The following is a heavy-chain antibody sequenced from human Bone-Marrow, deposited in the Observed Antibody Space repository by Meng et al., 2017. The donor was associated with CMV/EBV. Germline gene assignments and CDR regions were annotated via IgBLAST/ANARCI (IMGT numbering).Heavy chain of an antibody. CDR3: TKDTRTGGVALRPTGYGMDV. V-gene: IGHV3-23*03. J-gene: IGHJ6*02. CDR2: IYSGGSTT. CDR1: GFTFSSYS. Sequence: GESLKISCAASGFTFSSYSMSWVRQAPGKGLEWVSVIYSGGSTTSYADSVKGRFTISRDNSKNTLFLQMNSLRAGDTAVYYCTKDTRTGGVALRPTGYGMDVWGQGTTVTDSS. D-gene: IGHD6-6*01.